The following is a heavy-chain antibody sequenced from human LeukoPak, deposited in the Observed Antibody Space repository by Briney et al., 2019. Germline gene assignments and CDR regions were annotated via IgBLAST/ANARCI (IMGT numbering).Heavy chain of an antibody. Sequence: GGSLRLSCSASGFIFSGYWMHWVRQVPGKGLEWVSAISGSGGSTYYADSVKGRFTISRDNSKNTLYLQMNSLRAEDTAVYYCACGYSIRTVDYWGQGTLVTVSS. V-gene: IGHV3-23*01. D-gene: IGHD6-13*01. CDR3: ACGYSIRTVDY. J-gene: IGHJ4*02. CDR2: ISGSGGST. CDR1: GFIFSGYW.